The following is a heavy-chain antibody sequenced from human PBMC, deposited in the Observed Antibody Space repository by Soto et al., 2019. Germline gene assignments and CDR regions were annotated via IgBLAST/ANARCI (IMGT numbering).Heavy chain of an antibody. CDR3: GRVLSRGYNFGSYLDY. V-gene: IGHV1-2*02. Sequence: QVQLVQSGAEVKKPGASVKVSCKASGYRFTAYYMHWVRQAPGQGLEWMGWVDLNSGDTYYAEKFRDRVTMTSDMSTSTAFMELTRLRSDDMAIYFCGRVLSRGYNFGSYLDYWGQGTLVTVSS. CDR2: VDLNSGDT. CDR1: GYRFTAYY. D-gene: IGHD5-12*01. J-gene: IGHJ4*02.